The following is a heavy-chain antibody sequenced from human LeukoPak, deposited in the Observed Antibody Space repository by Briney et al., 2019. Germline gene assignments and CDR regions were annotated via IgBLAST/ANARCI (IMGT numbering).Heavy chain of an antibody. V-gene: IGHV4-38-2*01. J-gene: IGHJ3*02. D-gene: IGHD4/OR15-4a*01. CDR2: MYHSGST. CDR3: ARNVTMVLPGQGAFDI. CDR1: GDSINSGHY. Sequence: SETLSLTCGVSGDSINSGHYWGWIRQPPGKGLEWIGSMYHSGSTYYNPSLKSRVTISIDTSKNQFSLKLRSVTAADTAVYFCARNVTMVLPGQGAFDIWGQGTMVTVS.